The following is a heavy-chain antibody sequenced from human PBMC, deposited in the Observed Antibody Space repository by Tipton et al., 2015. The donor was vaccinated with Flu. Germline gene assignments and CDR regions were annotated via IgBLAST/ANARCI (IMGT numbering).Heavy chain of an antibody. CDR2: IYYSGST. CDR3: ARAYTYYDFWSGYYGLSYFDY. D-gene: IGHD3-3*01. CDR1: GGSISSSSYY. J-gene: IGHJ4*02. Sequence: TLSLTCTVSGGSISSSSYYWGWIRQPPGKGLEWIGSIYYSGSTYYNPSLKSRVTISVDTSKNQFSLKLSSVTAADTAVYYCARAYTYYDFWSGYYGLSYFDYWGQGTLVTVSS. V-gene: IGHV4-39*01.